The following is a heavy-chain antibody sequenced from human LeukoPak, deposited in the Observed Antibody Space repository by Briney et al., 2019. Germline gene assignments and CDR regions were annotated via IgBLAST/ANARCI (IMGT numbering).Heavy chain of an antibody. V-gene: IGHV5-51*01. Sequence: GESLKISCKGSGYSFTSYWIGWVRQMPGKGLEWMGIIYPGDSDTRYSPSFQGQVTISADKSISTAYLQWSSLKASDTAMYYCASLPRAYYYDSSGYYYVPYFGYWGQGTLVTVSS. CDR1: GYSFTSYW. CDR2: IYPGDSDT. D-gene: IGHD3-22*01. CDR3: ASLPRAYYYDSSGYYYVPYFGY. J-gene: IGHJ4*02.